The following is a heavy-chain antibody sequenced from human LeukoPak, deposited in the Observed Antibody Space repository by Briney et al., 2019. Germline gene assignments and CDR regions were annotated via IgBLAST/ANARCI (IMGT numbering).Heavy chain of an antibody. CDR3: AADNPADYYDSSGYYYEVDY. CDR1: GFTFTSSA. Sequence: SVKVSCKASGFTFTSSAVQWVRQARGQRLEWIGWIVVGSGNTNYAQKFQERVTITRDMSTSTAYMELSSLRSEDAAVYYCAADNPADYYDSSGYYYEVDYWGQGTLVTVSS. D-gene: IGHD3-22*01. V-gene: IGHV1-58*01. J-gene: IGHJ4*02. CDR2: IVVGSGNT.